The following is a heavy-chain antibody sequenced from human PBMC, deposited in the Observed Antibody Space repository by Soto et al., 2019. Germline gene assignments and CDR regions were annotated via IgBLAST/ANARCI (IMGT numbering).Heavy chain of an antibody. CDR2: ISSGGTT. CDR1: GFTVSSNY. D-gene: IGHD3-22*01. J-gene: IGHJ5*02. V-gene: IGHV3-66*01. Sequence: EVQLVESGGGLVQPGGSLRLSCAASGFTVSSNYMSWVRQAPGKGLEWVSVISSGGTTYYADSVKGRFTISRDNSKNTLYLQMNSLRADDTAVYYCARNGDSSDYRGWFDPWGQGTLVTVSS. CDR3: ARNGDSSDYRGWFDP.